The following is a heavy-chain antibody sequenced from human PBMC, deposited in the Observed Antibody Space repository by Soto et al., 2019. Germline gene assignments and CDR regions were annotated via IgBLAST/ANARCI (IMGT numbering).Heavy chain of an antibody. J-gene: IGHJ5*02. CDR3: ARARAARPNNWFDP. CDR2: TYYRSKWYN. D-gene: IGHD6-6*01. CDR1: GDSVSSNNSA. Sequence: SQTLSLTCAISGDSVSSNNSAWNWIRQSPSRGLEWLGRTYYRSKWYNDYALSVKSRITINPDTSKNQFSLQLNSVTPEDTAMYYCARARAARPNNWFDPWGQGTLATVSS. V-gene: IGHV6-1*01.